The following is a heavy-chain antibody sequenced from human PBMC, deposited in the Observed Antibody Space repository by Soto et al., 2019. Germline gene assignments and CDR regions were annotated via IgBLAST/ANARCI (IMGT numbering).Heavy chain of an antibody. CDR2: ITSSSDTI. J-gene: IGHJ6*02. CDR3: ARVVVVIPPGYYYAMDV. V-gene: IGHV3-48*02. D-gene: IGHD3-22*01. Sequence: GGALRLSCAASGFTFSSFHMNWVRQAPGRGLEWVAYITSSSDTIYYSDSVKGRFTISRDNGKNSLFLQMNSLRDEDTAVYYCARVVVVIPPGYYYAMDVWGQGTTVTVSS. CDR1: GFTFSSFH.